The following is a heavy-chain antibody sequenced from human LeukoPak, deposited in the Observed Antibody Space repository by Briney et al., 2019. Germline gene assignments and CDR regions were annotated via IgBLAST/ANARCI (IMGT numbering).Heavy chain of an antibody. Sequence: GGSLRLSCAASGFTFSSYSMNWVRQAPGKGLEWVSSISSSSSYIYYADSVKGRLTISRDNAKNSLYLQMNSLRAEDTAVYYCARPRGRGYSSRATFDYWGQGTLVTVSS. V-gene: IGHV3-21*01. CDR1: GFTFSSYS. CDR3: ARPRGRGYSSRATFDY. D-gene: IGHD6-13*01. J-gene: IGHJ4*02. CDR2: ISSSSSYI.